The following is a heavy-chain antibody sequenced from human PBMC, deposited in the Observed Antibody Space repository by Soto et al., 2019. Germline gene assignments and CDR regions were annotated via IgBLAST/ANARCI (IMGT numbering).Heavy chain of an antibody. CDR3: ASAQGYYDFWSGYLPPFYYFDY. V-gene: IGHV5-51*01. CDR1: GYSFTSYW. J-gene: IGHJ4*02. CDR2: IYPGDSDT. D-gene: IGHD3-3*01. Sequence: HGESLKISCKGSGYSFTSYWIGWVRQMPGKGLEWMGIIYPGDSDTRYSPSFQGQVTISADKSISTAYLQWSSLKASDTAMYYCASAQGYYDFWSGYLPPFYYFDYWGQGTLVTVSS.